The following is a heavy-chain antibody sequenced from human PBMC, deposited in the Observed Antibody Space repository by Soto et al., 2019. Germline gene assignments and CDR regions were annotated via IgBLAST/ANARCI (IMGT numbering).Heavy chain of an antibody. CDR2: ISKDGSHS. J-gene: IGHJ1*01. V-gene: IGHV3-30*03. Sequence: QVQLVESGGGVVQPGRSLRLSCAASGFNFRTYGIHWVRQAPGKGLEWVALISKDGSHSYYAHSVKARFTTSRDNSKNKAFLQVNSLRADDTAVYFCARGTDYADLGNAEYFHPWGQGTLVTVSS. CDR3: ARGTDYADLGNAEYFHP. CDR1: GFNFRTYG. D-gene: IGHD4-17*01.